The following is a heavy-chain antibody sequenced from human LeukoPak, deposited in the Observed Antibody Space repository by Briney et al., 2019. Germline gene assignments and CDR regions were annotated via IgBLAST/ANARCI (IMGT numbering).Heavy chain of an antibody. CDR2: ISGNSNTI. CDR1: GFTFSSYS. J-gene: IGHJ3*02. D-gene: IGHD3-10*01. Sequence: AGGSLRLSCAASGFTFSSYSMNWVRQAPGKGLEWVSYISGNSNTIYYAGSVKGRFTSSRDNAKNSVHLQMNSLRDEDTAVYYCARDYYGSYALDIWGQGTMVTVSS. CDR3: ARDYYGSYALDI. V-gene: IGHV3-48*02.